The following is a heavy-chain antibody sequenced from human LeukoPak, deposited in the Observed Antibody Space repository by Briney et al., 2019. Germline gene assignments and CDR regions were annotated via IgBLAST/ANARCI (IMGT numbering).Heavy chain of an antibody. V-gene: IGHV3-23*01. D-gene: IGHD3-10*01. J-gene: IGHJ4*02. CDR2: ISGSGGST. Sequence: GESLRLSCAASGFTFSSYAMSWVRQAPGKGLEWVSAISGSGGSTYYADSVKGRFTISRDNSKNTLYLQMNSLRAEDTAVYYCAKGRITMVRGANDYWGQGTLVTVSS. CDR3: AKGRITMVRGANDY. CDR1: GFTFSSYA.